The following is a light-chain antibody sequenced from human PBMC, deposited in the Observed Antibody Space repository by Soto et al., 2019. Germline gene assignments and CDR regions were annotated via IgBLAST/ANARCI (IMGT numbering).Light chain of an antibody. CDR1: SSDVGGYNY. CDR3: CSYAGSYNLV. CDR2: DVN. J-gene: IGLJ2*01. V-gene: IGLV2-11*01. Sequence: QSALTQPRSVSGSPGQSVTISCTGTSSDVGGYNYVSWYQQFPGKAPKLMIYDVNKRPSGVPDRFSGSKSANTASLTISGLQTEDEADYYCCSYAGSYNLVFGGGTSLTVL.